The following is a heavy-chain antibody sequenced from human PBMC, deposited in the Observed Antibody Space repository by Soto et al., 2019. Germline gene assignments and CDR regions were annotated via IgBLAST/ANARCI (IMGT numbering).Heavy chain of an antibody. CDR1: GFTFSSYS. D-gene: IGHD3-10*01. J-gene: IGHJ6*02. V-gene: IGHV3-21*01. Sequence: GGSLRLSCAASGFTFSSYSMNWVRQAPGKGLEWVSSISSSSSYIYYADSVKGRFTISRDNAKNSLYLQMNSLRAEDTAVYYCAKVNSVSAYYYGMDVWGQGTTVTVSS. CDR2: ISSSSSYI. CDR3: AKVNSVSAYYYGMDV.